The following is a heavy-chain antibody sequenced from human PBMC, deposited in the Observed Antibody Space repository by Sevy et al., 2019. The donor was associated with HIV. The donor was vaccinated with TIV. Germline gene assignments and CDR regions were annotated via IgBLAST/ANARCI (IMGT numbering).Heavy chain of an antibody. V-gene: IGHV4-59*12. CDR1: GASISTYV. D-gene: IGHD3-10*01. Sequence: SETLSLTCTVSGASISTYVWTWIRQPPGKGLEWVGYFFYTGKPNYNPSLSSRVTISGDTSKNQFSLTLSSVTAADTAVYYCATGAGVSKSDFWGQGTLVTVSS. CDR2: FFYTGKP. J-gene: IGHJ4*02. CDR3: ATGAGVSKSDF.